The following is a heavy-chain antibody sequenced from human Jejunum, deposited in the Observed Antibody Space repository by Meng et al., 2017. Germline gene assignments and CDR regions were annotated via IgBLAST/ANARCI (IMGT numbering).Heavy chain of an antibody. D-gene: IGHD6-6*01. V-gene: IGHV1-8*01. Sequence: QGQLVRPGSGVKKPGASVKVSCEASGYTFTNYNIHWVRQATGQGLEWMGWMSPNSGNTGYAQKFQGRVTMTRSTSISTAYMELSSLRFEDTAVYYCAREYSSYPDYWGQGTLVTVSS. CDR1: GYTFTNYN. J-gene: IGHJ4*02. CDR2: MSPNSGNT. CDR3: AREYSSYPDY.